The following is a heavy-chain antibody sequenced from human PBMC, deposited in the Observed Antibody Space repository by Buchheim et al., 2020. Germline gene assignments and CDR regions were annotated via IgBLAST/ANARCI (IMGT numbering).Heavy chain of an antibody. V-gene: IGHV4-4*02. CDR1: GVSISTSNW. J-gene: IGHJ6*02. Sequence: QVQLQESGPGLVKPSGTLSLTCAVSGVSISTSNWWSWVRQPPGKGLEWIGEIYQSWTTNYNPSLRSRVTLSVDKSKNQFSLKLSSVTDADTAVYYCTRAHCSGGGCYTYYGMDVWGQGTT. CDR3: TRAHCSGGGCYTYYGMDV. D-gene: IGHD2-15*01. CDR2: IYQSWTT.